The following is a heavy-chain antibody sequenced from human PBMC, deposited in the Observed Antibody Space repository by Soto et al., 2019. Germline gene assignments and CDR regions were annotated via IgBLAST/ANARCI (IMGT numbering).Heavy chain of an antibody. J-gene: IGHJ4*02. Sequence: QLQLQESGPRLVKPSETLSLTCIVSGGSISSSSYYWGWIRQPPGKGLEWIGTIYYSENTYYNPSLKRRVTISVDTSKNQFSLKLSSVTAADTAVYYCASHPAAAQFDLWGQGTLVIVSS. CDR3: ASHPAAAQFDL. V-gene: IGHV4-39*01. D-gene: IGHD6-13*01. CDR2: IYYSENT. CDR1: GGSISSSSYY.